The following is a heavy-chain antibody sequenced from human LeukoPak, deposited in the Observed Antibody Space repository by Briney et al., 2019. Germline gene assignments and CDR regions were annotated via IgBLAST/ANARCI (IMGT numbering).Heavy chain of an antibody. CDR1: GGGYSVYY. Sequence: SETLSLTRASDGGGYSVYYWSCRRQHQGKGLEWIGEINHSGSTNYNPSLKSRVTISVDTSKNQFSLKLSSVTAADTAVYYCARGSLEWLETGFDYWGQGTLVTVSS. CDR2: INHSGST. CDR3: ARGSLEWLETGFDY. V-gene: IGHV4-34*01. J-gene: IGHJ4*02. D-gene: IGHD3-3*01.